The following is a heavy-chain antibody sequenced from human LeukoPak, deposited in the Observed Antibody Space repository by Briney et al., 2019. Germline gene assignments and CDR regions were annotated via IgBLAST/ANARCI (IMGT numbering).Heavy chain of an antibody. V-gene: IGHV3-33*01. D-gene: IGHD3-22*01. CDR2: IWFDGIRK. CDR1: GLTFSNYG. CDR3: ARGGYYDTSGYSPLEY. Sequence: PGGSLRLSCAASGLTFSNYGMHWVRQVPGKGLEWVAAIWFDGIRKYYADSVKGRLTISRDNSKNTLYLQMNSLRAEDTAVYYCARGGYYDTSGYSPLEYWGQGTLVTVSS. J-gene: IGHJ4*02.